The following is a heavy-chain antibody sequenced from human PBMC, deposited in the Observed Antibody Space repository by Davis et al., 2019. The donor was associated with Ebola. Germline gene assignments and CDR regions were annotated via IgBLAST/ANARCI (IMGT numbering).Heavy chain of an antibody. V-gene: IGHV3-30*18. Sequence: GSLKISCAASGFTFSSYGMHWVRQAPGKGLEWVAVISYDGSNKYYADSVKGRFTISRDNSKNTLYLQVNSLRAEDTAVYYCAKDYRELGDSSGYYDYWGQGTLVTVSS. CDR3: AKDYRELGDSSGYYDY. CDR1: GFTFSSYG. CDR2: ISYDGSNK. D-gene: IGHD3-22*01. J-gene: IGHJ4*02.